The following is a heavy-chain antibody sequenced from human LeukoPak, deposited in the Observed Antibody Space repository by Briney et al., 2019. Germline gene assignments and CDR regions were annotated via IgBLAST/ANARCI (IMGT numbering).Heavy chain of an antibody. CDR2: ISSNGGST. CDR1: GFTFSNYA. D-gene: IGHD2-2*01. V-gene: IGHV3-64*04. CDR3: ARDRFCITTNCYSDY. J-gene: IGHJ4*02. Sequence: PGGSLRLSCSASGFTFSNYAMHWVRQAPGKGLEYVSAISSNGGSTYYADSVKGRFTISRDNANNSLYLQMNTLRVEDTAVYYCARDRFCITTNCYSDYWGQGTLVTVSS.